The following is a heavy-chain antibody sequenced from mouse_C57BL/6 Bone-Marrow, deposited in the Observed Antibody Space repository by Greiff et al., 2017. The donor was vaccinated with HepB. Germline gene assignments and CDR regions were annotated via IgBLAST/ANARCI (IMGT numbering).Heavy chain of an antibody. D-gene: IGHD4-1*01. V-gene: IGHV1-54*01. Sequence: QVQLQQSGAELVRPGTSVKVSCKASGYAFTNYLIEWVKQRPGQGLEWIGVINPGSGGTNYNEKFKGKATLTADKSSSTAYMQLSSLTSEDSAVYFCARGRTGTVDYWGQGTTLTVSS. CDR3: ARGRTGTVDY. J-gene: IGHJ2*01. CDR2: INPGSGGT. CDR1: GYAFTNYL.